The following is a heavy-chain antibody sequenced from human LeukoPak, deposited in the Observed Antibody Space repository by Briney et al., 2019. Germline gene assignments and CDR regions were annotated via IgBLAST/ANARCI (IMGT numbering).Heavy chain of an antibody. Sequence: TPSETLSLTCAVYGGSFTGYYWSWIRQPPGKGLEWIGEINHSGSTNYNPSLKSRVTISVDTSKNQFSLKLSSVTAADTAVYYCARGVWFDPWGQGTLVTVSS. J-gene: IGHJ5*02. CDR1: GGSFTGYY. CDR3: ARGVWFDP. CDR2: INHSGST. V-gene: IGHV4-34*01.